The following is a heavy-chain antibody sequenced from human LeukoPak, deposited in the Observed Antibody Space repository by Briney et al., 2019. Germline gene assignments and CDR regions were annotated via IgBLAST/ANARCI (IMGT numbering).Heavy chain of an antibody. CDR2: IYYSGST. J-gene: IGHJ4*02. CDR3: ARAPDYGDYDLYFDY. Sequence: PSETLSLTCTVSGYSISTGYYWDWLRQPPGKGLEWIGYIYYSGSTNYNPSLKSRVTISVDTSKNQFSLKLSSVTAADTAVYYCARAPDYGDYDLYFDYWGQGTLVTVSS. CDR1: GYSISTGYY. V-gene: IGHV4-38-2*02. D-gene: IGHD4-17*01.